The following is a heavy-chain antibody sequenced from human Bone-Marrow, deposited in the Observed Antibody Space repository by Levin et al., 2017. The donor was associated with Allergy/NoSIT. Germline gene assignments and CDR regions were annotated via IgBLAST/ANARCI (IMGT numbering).Heavy chain of an antibody. V-gene: IGHV3-30*18. D-gene: IGHD2-15*01. J-gene: IGHJ4*02. CDR2: ISLDGNTQ. Sequence: GESLKISCAVSGFTFSNYAMHWVRQAPGRGLEWVAFISLDGNTQYYADSVKGRFTFSRDNSNNTLHLQMNSLRAEDTAIYYCAKDTYTCSGGSCYFFDYWGQGALVTVSS. CDR1: GFTFSNYA. CDR3: AKDTYTCSGGSCYFFDY.